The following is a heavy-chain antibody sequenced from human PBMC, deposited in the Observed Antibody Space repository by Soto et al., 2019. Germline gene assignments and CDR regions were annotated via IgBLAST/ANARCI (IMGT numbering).Heavy chain of an antibody. CDR1: GFILSDCA. V-gene: IGHV3-48*01. CDR2: ISSSSSVI. D-gene: IGHD7-27*01. Sequence: EVQLVESGGGLVQPGGSLRLSCATSGFILSDCAMNWVRQAPGKGLEWVSYISSSSSVIDYADSVKGGFAVSSDNARNSLYLKMNSLRAEDTAVYYCAIDLRWGSNWYYYMDVWGKGATVAVSS. CDR3: AIDLRWGSNWYYYMDV. J-gene: IGHJ6*03.